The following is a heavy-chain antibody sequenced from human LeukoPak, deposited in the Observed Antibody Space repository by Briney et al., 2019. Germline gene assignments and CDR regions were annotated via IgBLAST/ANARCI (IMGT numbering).Heavy chain of an antibody. D-gene: IGHD4-11*01. J-gene: IGHJ6*02. Sequence: ASVKVSCKASGGTFSSYAISWVRQAPGQGLEWMGGIIPIFGTANYAQKFQGRVTITADESTSTAYMELSSLRSEDTAVYYCARDRYDYNSYYYGMDVWGQGTTVTVSS. V-gene: IGHV1-69*13. CDR1: GGTFSSYA. CDR2: IIPIFGTA. CDR3: ARDRYDYNSYYYGMDV.